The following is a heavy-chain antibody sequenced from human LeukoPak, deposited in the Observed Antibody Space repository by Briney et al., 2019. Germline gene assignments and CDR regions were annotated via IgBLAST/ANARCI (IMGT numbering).Heavy chain of an antibody. J-gene: IGHJ5*02. D-gene: IGHD4-17*01. V-gene: IGHV5-51*03. CDR1: GYSFTSYW. CDR3: ARGLYGDYVSTYNWFDP. Sequence: GESLKISCKGSGYSFTSYWIGWVRQMPGKGLEWMGIIYPSDSDTRYSPSFQGQVTISADKSISTAYLQWSSLKASDTAMYYCARGLYGDYVSTYNWFDPWGQGTLVTVSS. CDR2: IYPSDSDT.